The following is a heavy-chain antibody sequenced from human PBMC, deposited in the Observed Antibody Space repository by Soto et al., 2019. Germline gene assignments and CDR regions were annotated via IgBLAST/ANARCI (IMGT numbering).Heavy chain of an antibody. CDR3: ARTYGWQLVREGVDWFDP. Sequence: QVQLVQSGAEVKKPGASVKVSCKASGYTFTSYAMHWVRQAPGQRLEWMGWINAGNGNTKYSQKFQGRVTITRDTSASTAYMELSSLRSEDTAVHYCARTYGWQLVREGVDWFDPWGQGTLVTVSS. J-gene: IGHJ5*02. CDR1: GYTFTSYA. D-gene: IGHD6-13*01. CDR2: INAGNGNT. V-gene: IGHV1-3*01.